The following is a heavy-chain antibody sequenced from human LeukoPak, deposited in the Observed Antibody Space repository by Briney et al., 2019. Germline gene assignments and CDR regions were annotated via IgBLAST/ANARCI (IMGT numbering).Heavy chain of an antibody. CDR1: GYTFTGYY. D-gene: IGHD3-10*01. Sequence: ASVTVSCKASGYTFTGYYMHWVRQAPGQGLEWMGWINPNSGGTNYAQKFQGRVTMTRDTSISTAYMELSRLRSDDTAVYYCARGMVRGVTARDYWGQGTLVTVSS. CDR3: ARGMVRGVTARDY. J-gene: IGHJ4*02. CDR2: INPNSGGT. V-gene: IGHV1-2*02.